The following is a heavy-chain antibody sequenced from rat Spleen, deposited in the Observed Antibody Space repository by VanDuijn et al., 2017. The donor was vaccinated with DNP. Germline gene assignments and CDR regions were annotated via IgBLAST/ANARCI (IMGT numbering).Heavy chain of an antibody. J-gene: IGHJ2*01. CDR3: VRWNSGHFDY. D-gene: IGHD4-3*01. CDR2: IDYEGSGT. CDR1: GFTLNDYY. Sequence: EVQLVESGGGLVQPGRSLKLSCAVSGFTLNDYYMAWVRQAPQKGLEWVASIDYEGSGTFYPNSVKGRFTISRDNAENTVYLQMNSLRSEDTATYYCVRWNSGHFDYWGQGVMVTVSS. V-gene: IGHV5-22*01.